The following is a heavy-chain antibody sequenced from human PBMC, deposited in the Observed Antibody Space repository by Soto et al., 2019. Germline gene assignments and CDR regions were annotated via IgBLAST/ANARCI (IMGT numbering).Heavy chain of an antibody. Sequence: SETLSLTCAVYGGSFSGYYWTWIRQPPGKGLEWIGEINHFGDTNYNPSLKSRVTVSVDTSRSQFSLNLRSVTAADTAVYYCARGNYYGSGSYDYWGQGTLVTVS. CDR1: GGSFSGYY. J-gene: IGHJ4*02. D-gene: IGHD3-10*01. CDR2: INHFGDT. CDR3: ARGNYYGSGSYDY. V-gene: IGHV4-34*01.